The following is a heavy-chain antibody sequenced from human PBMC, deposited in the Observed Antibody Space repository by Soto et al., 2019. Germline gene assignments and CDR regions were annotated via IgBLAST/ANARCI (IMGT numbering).Heavy chain of an antibody. V-gene: IGHV4-34*01. Sequence: ASETLCVTCAVDGGYFSCYDWSWIRQNPGKGLEWIGKINHSGSTNYNPSLKSRVTISVDTSKNQFSLTLTSVTAADTAVYYCARQCRGVTCHWFVPWGQGTLVTVSS. CDR2: INHSGST. D-gene: IGHD2-15*01. CDR3: ARQCRGVTCHWFVP. J-gene: IGHJ5*02. CDR1: GGYFSCYD.